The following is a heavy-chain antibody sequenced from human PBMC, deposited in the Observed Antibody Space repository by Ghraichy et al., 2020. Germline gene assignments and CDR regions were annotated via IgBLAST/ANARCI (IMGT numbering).Heavy chain of an antibody. D-gene: IGHD6-6*01. CDR2: IYYSGST. Sequence: SETLSPTCTVSGGSISSYYWSWIRQPPGKGLEWIGYIYYSGSTNYNPSLKSRVTISVDTSKNQFSLKLSSVTAADTAVYYCAREYSSSSDLDPWGKGTLVTVSS. J-gene: IGHJ5*02. CDR3: AREYSSSSDLDP. CDR1: GGSISSYY. V-gene: IGHV4-59*01.